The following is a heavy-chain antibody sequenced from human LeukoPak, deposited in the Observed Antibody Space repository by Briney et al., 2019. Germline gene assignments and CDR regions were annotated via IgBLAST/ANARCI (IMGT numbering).Heavy chain of an antibody. CDR1: GGSISSYY. Sequence: PSETLSLTCTVSGGSISSYYWSWIRQPPGKGLEWMGYIYYSGSTNYNPSLKSRVTISVDTSKNQFSLKLSSVTAADTAVYYCARSSYGGYYDSSGYYGYWGQGTLVTVSS. CDR2: IYYSGST. D-gene: IGHD3-22*01. V-gene: IGHV4-59*08. CDR3: ARSSYGGYYDSSGYYGY. J-gene: IGHJ4*02.